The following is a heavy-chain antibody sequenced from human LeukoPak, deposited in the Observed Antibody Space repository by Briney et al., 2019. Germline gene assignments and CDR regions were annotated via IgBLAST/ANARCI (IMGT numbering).Heavy chain of an antibody. V-gene: IGHV4-39*01. J-gene: IGHJ4*02. D-gene: IGHD4-23*01. CDR1: TGSISSRSYY. CDR3: ARGFYGGNLFDY. CDR2: IYYSGIT. Sequence: SETLSLTCTVSTGSISSRSYYWGWIRQPPGKGLEWIGSIYYSGITYYNPSLKSRVTISLDTSKNQFSLNLSSVTAADTAVYYCARGFYGGNLFDYWGQGTLVTVSS.